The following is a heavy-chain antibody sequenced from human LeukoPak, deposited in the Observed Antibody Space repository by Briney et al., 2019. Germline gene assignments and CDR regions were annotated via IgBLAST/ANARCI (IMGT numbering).Heavy chain of an antibody. CDR3: ARGPSIQLWSDPYYYYGMDV. CDR2: INHSGST. V-gene: IGHV4-34*01. D-gene: IGHD5-18*01. Sequence: PSESLSLTCAVYGGSFNGYYWSWIRQPPGKGLEWIGEINHSGSTNYNPSLKSRVTISVDTSKNQFSLKLSSVTAADTAVYYCARGPSIQLWSDPYYYYGMDVWGQGTTVTVSS. J-gene: IGHJ6*02. CDR1: GGSFNGYY.